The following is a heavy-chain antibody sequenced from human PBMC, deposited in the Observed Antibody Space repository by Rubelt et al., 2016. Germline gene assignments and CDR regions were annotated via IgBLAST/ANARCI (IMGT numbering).Heavy chain of an antibody. CDR3: ARDSLHDYDSSGYIDY. CDR1: GGSISSSSYY. J-gene: IGHJ4*02. Sequence: QLQLQESGPGLVKPSETLSLTCTVSGGSISSSSYYWGWIRQPPGKGLEWIGSIYYSGSPYYNPSLKGRVPIAVVTSKNQFALKLSSVTAADTAVYYCARDSLHDYDSSGYIDYWGQGTLVTVSS. V-gene: IGHV4-39*07. D-gene: IGHD3-22*01. CDR2: IYYSGSP.